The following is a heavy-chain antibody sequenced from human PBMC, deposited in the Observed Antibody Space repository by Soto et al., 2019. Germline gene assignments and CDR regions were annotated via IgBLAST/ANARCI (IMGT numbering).Heavy chain of an antibody. CDR1: GDIFTSYD. D-gene: IGHD3-10*01. Sequence: QVQLVQSGAEVKKPGASVTVSCKASGDIFTSYDLHWVRQAPGQGLEWMGIINPSGGVTDYAQKFQGRVTMTRDTSTSTVYMELSSLRSEDTAVYYCAGEVVRGVISHFDFWGQGTLVTVSS. V-gene: IGHV1-46*03. J-gene: IGHJ4*02. CDR3: AGEVVRGVISHFDF. CDR2: INPSGGVT.